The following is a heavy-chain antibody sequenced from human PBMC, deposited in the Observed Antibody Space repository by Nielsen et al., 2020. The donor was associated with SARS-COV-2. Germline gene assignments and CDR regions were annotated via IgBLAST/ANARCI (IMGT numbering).Heavy chain of an antibody. Sequence: GESLKISCAASGFTFSNYWMHWVRRAPGKGLVWVSRIHSDGSSTSYADSVKGRFTISRDNAKNTLYLQMNSLRAEDTAVYYCVRGLQVPNGLAHRWGQGTLVTVSS. CDR2: IHSDGSST. J-gene: IGHJ4*02. CDR1: GFTFSNYW. V-gene: IGHV3-74*01. CDR3: VRGLQVPNGLAHR. D-gene: IGHD3-16*01.